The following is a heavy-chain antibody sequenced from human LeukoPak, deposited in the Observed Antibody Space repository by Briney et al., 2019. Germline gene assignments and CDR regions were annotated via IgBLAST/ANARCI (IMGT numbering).Heavy chain of an antibody. V-gene: IGHV1-69*13. CDR2: IIPIDDST. J-gene: IGHJ6*02. CDR1: GGTFINHA. Sequence: SVKVSCKASGGTFINHAFSWVRQAPGQGLEWMGGIIPIDDSTNYVQKFQDRVMITADEATNIIYMELGSLKSEDTAEYYCARHSGHSSWYYGLDVWGQGTTVIVSS. CDR3: ARHSGHSSWYYGLDV. D-gene: IGHD6-13*01.